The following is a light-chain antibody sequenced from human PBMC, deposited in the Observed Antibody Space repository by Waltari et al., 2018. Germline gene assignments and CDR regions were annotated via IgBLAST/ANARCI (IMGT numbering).Light chain of an antibody. Sequence: QSVLTQPPSVSGAPGQRITISRTGTSSNIGAGHDLHWYLQLPGTAPKLLILGNNNRPPGVPDRFSASKSDTSASLAITGLQAEDEADYYCQSYDSSLSGVLFGGGTKLTVL. V-gene: IGLV1-40*01. CDR1: SSNIGAGHD. CDR3: QSYDSSLSGVL. J-gene: IGLJ2*01. CDR2: GNN.